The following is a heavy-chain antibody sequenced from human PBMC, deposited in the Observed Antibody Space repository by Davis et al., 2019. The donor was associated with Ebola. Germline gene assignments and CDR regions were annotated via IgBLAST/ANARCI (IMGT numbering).Heavy chain of an antibody. Sequence: SETLSLTCAVSGGSISSGGYSWSWIRQPPGKGLEWIGYIYHSGSTYYNPSLKSRVTISVDRSKNQFSLKLSSVTAADTAVYYCARVKGRSSSTYYYYYGMDVWGQGTTVTVSS. J-gene: IGHJ6*02. V-gene: IGHV4-30-2*01. CDR2: IYHSGST. CDR3: ARVKGRSSSTYYYYYGMDV. D-gene: IGHD6-6*01. CDR1: GGSISSGGYS.